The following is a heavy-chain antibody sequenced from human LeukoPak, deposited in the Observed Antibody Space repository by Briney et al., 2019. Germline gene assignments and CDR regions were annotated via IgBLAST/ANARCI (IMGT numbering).Heavy chain of an antibody. J-gene: IGHJ3*02. Sequence: PGGSLRLSCAASGFTFSSYWMHWVRQAPGKGLVWVSRINSDGSSTSYADSVKGRFTISRDNAKNTLYLQMNSLRAEDTAVYYCARGYCSGGSCYEGDAFDIWGHGTMVTVSS. CDR3: ARGYCSGGSCYEGDAFDI. D-gene: IGHD2-15*01. CDR2: INSDGSST. CDR1: GFTFSSYW. V-gene: IGHV3-74*01.